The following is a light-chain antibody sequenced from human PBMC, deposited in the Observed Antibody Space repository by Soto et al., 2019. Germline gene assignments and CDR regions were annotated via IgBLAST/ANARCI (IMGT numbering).Light chain of an antibody. J-gene: IGKJ1*01. CDR2: GAS. Sequence: EIVMTQSPATLSVSPGERATLSCRASQSVSSNLAWYQQKFGQAPTLLIYGASTRAIGNPARFSGSGSGADFTLTISSLQSADLAVYYCQQYNNWPRTFGQGTKVEIK. CDR1: QSVSSN. V-gene: IGKV3-15*01. CDR3: QQYNNWPRT.